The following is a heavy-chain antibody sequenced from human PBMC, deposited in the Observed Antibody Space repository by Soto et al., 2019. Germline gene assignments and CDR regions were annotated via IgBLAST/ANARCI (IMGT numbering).Heavy chain of an antibody. CDR2: INHSGST. J-gene: IGHJ4*02. CDR3: ARGLTIFGVVIPTFDY. D-gene: IGHD3-3*01. V-gene: IGHV4-34*01. Sequence: QVQLQQWGAGLLKPSETLSLTCAVYGGSFSGYYWSWIRQPPGKGLEWIGEINHSGSTNYNPSLKSRVTISVDTSKHQFSLKLSSVTAADTAVYYCARGLTIFGVVIPTFDYWGQGTLVTVSS. CDR1: GGSFSGYY.